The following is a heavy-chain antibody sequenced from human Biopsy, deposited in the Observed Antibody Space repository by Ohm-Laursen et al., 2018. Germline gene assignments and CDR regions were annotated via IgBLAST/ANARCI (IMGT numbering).Heavy chain of an antibody. CDR3: ARAPADQYAARNYYSSHAFDM. Sequence: SETLSLTCTVSDASASSGRYYWTWIRQPPRKPLEWIGYFYSSGTTRYNPSLESRLSISMDTPKNEVSLRLTSMTAADTAVYFCARAPADQYAARNYYSSHAFDMWGQGTKVTVSS. CDR2: FYSSGTT. D-gene: IGHD3-10*01. J-gene: IGHJ3*02. CDR1: DASASSGRYY. V-gene: IGHV4-61*01.